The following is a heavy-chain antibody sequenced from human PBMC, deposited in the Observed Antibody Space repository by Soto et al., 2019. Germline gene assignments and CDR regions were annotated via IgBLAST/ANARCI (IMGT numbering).Heavy chain of an antibody. J-gene: IGHJ4*02. CDR3: ARISVGSYVDY. V-gene: IGHV3-23*01. D-gene: IGHD5-18*01. CDR2: ILGGGCA. Sequence: GGSLRPSCAASGFTFSTYVMNWVRQAPGQGLEWVSSILGGGCAFYADSVRGRFTISRDNSRNILYLQMNSLRAVDTAVYYCARISVGSYVDYWGQGNLVNVS. CDR1: GFTFSTYV.